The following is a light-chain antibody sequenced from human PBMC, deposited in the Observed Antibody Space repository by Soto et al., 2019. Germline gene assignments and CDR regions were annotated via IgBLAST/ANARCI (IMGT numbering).Light chain of an antibody. CDR1: QTISSW. CDR2: KAS. CDR3: QHYNSYSEA. V-gene: IGKV1-5*03. Sequence: DIQITQSPASLSSCLLDIVTITCRASQTISSWLAWYQQKPGKAPKLLIYKASTLKSGVPSRFSGSGSGTEFTLTISSLQPDDFATYYCQHYNSYSEAFGQGTKVDI. J-gene: IGKJ1*01.